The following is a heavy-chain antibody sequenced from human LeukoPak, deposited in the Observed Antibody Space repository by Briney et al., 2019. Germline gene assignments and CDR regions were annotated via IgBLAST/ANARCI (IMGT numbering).Heavy chain of an antibody. CDR2: IYSGGST. J-gene: IGHJ3*02. V-gene: IGHV3-53*01. CDR3: AREGATRHDAFDI. D-gene: IGHD1-26*01. CDR1: GFTVSSNY. Sequence: PGGSLRLSCAASGFTVSSNYMSWVRQAPGKGLEWVSVIYSGGSTYYADSVKGRFTISRDNSKNTLYLQMNSLRAEDTAVYYCAREGATRHDAFDIWGQGTMVTVSS.